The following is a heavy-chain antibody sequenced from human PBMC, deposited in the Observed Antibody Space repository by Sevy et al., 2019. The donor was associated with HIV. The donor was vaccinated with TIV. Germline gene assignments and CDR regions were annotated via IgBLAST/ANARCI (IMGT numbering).Heavy chain of an antibody. D-gene: IGHD4-17*01. CDR1: GFTFSSYS. CDR2: ISSSSSTI. V-gene: IGHV3-48*02. Sequence: GGSLRLSCAASGFTFSSYSMNWVRQAPGKGLEWVSYISSSSSTIYYADSVKGRCTISRDNAKNSLYLQMNSLRDEDTAVYYCARGSPYGDYAALFDYWGQGILVTVSS. CDR3: ARGSPYGDYAALFDY. J-gene: IGHJ4*02.